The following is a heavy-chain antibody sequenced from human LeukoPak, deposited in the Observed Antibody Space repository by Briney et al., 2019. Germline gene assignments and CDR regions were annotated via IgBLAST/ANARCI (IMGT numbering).Heavy chain of an antibody. CDR1: GGSISSYY. CDR3: ARDIGYYGSGSLDY. J-gene: IGHJ4*02. CDR2: IYTSGST. Sequence: SETLSLTCTVSGGSISSYYWSWIRQPAGKGLEWIGRIYTSGSTNYNPSLKSRVTMSVDTSKNQFSLKLSPVTAADTAVYYCARDIGYYGSGSLDYWGQGTLVTASS. D-gene: IGHD3-10*01. V-gene: IGHV4-4*07.